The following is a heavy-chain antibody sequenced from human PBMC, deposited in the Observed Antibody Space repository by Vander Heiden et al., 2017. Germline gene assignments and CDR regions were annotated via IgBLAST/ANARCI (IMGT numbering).Heavy chain of an antibody. Sequence: EVQLLESGGGLVQPGGSVRLSCAASGFTFSSYAMSWVRPAPGKGLEWVSAISGSGGSTYYADSVKGRFTISRDNSKNTLYLQMNSLRAEDTAVYYCAKIRRYFDWPAGGWFDPWGQGTLVTVSS. D-gene: IGHD3-9*01. CDR3: AKIRRYFDWPAGGWFDP. J-gene: IGHJ5*02. CDR1: GFTFSSYA. CDR2: ISGSGGST. V-gene: IGHV3-23*01.